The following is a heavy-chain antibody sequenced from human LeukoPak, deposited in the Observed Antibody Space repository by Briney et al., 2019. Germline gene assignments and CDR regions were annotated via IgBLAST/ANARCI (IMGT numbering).Heavy chain of an antibody. CDR3: AKNFAPGNAFYDF. CDR1: GFSFSTYA. J-gene: IGHJ4*02. CDR2: IDWTSHYI. D-gene: IGHD1-1*01. V-gene: IGHV3-23*01. Sequence: AGSLRLSCAASGFSFSTYAMTWVRQAPGRGLEWVSAIDWTSHYIFYRDSVQGRFTTSRDNSRATLFLQMNSLTAEDSAVYYCAKNFAPGNAFYDFWGQGVLVTVSS.